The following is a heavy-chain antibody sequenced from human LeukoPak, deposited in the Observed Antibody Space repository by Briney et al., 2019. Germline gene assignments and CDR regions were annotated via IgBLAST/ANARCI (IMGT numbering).Heavy chain of an antibody. D-gene: IGHD6-13*01. CDR2: ISGSGGGT. Sequence: PGGSLRLSCAASGFTFSTYAMSWVRQAPGKGLERVSLISGSGGGTYYANSVKGRFTISRDNSKNTLYLQMDSLRTEDTAVYYCAKDAAGPEYWGQGTLVTVSS. CDR3: AKDAAGPEY. CDR1: GFTFSTYA. J-gene: IGHJ4*02. V-gene: IGHV3-23*01.